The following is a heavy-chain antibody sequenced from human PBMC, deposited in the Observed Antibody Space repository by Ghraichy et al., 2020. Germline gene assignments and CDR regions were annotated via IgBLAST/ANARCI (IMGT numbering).Heavy chain of an antibody. J-gene: IGHJ4*02. D-gene: IGHD1-26*01. CDR3: AVYSGISLDY. Sequence: GSLSLTCTVSGGSISSYYWSWIRQPPGKGLEWIGYIYYSGSTNYNPSLKSRVTISVDTSKTQFSLKLTSVTAADTAVYYCAVYSGISLDYWGQGTLVTVSS. V-gene: IGHV4-59*03. CDR1: GGSISSYY. CDR2: IYYSGST.